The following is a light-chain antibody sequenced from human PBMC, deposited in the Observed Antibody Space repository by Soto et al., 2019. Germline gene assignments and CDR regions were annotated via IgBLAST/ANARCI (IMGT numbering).Light chain of an antibody. Sequence: QSALTQPASVSGSPGQSITISCAGTSSDVGSFNLVSWYQHHPGKAPKLIIYEGSKRPSGVSNRFSGSRSGNTASLTISGLQAEDEADYYCCSYAGSRTGVFGGGTKLTVL. CDR3: CSYAGSRTGV. J-gene: IGLJ3*02. CDR2: EGS. CDR1: SSDVGSFNL. V-gene: IGLV2-23*01.